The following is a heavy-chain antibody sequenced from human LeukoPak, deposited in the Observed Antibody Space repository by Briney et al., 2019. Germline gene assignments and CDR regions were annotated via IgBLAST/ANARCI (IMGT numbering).Heavy chain of an antibody. Sequence: PGGSLRLSRAASGFTFSDYNMNWVRQAPGKGLEWVSYITDSGNTIHYADSVKGRFTISRDNAKNSLYLQMNSLRAEDTAVYYCARSIGLTGGGVDVWGQGTTVTVSS. D-gene: IGHD2-8*02. CDR1: GFTFSDYN. J-gene: IGHJ6*02. CDR3: ARSIGLTGGGVDV. V-gene: IGHV3-11*01. CDR2: ITDSGNTI.